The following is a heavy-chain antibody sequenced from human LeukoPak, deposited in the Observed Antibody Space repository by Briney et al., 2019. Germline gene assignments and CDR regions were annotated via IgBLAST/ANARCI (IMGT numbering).Heavy chain of an antibody. CDR3: ARGPYSSSWYRWFDP. D-gene: IGHD6-13*01. Sequence: PSEALSLTCAVYGGSFSGYYWSWIRQPPGKGLEWIGEINHSGSTNYNPSLKSRVTISVDTSKNQFSLKLSSVTAADTAVYYCARGPYSSSWYRWFDPWGQGTLVTVSS. CDR2: INHSGST. J-gene: IGHJ5*02. V-gene: IGHV4-34*01. CDR1: GGSFSGYY.